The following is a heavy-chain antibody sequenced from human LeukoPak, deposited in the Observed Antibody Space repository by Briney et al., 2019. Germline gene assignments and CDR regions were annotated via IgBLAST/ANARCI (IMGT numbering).Heavy chain of an antibody. J-gene: IGHJ4*02. CDR2: MSTNGLTT. V-gene: IGHV3-23*01. CDR3: ATRGRLVAQPPDY. CDR1: GFSFSDYV. Sequence: RGGSLRLSCAASGFSFSDYVMSWFRQAPGKGLEWVALMSTNGLTTFYADSVKGRFTLFRDNAQNTLFLQMNSLRAEDTALYYCATRGRLVAQPPDYWGQGTLVTVSS. D-gene: IGHD5-12*01.